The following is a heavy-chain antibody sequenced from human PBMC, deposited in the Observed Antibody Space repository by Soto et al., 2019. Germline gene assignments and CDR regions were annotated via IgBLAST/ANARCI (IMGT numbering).Heavy chain of an antibody. V-gene: IGHV4-59*01. CDR3: ARDGGYCSGGSCYSY. J-gene: IGHJ4*02. D-gene: IGHD2-15*01. Sequence: QVQLQESGPGLVKPSETLSLTCTVSGGSISSYYWSWIRQPPRKGLEWIGYIYYSGSTNYNPSLKSRVTISVDTSKNQFSLKLSSVTAADTAVYYCARDGGYCSGGSCYSYWGQGTLVTVSS. CDR1: GGSISSYY. CDR2: IYYSGST.